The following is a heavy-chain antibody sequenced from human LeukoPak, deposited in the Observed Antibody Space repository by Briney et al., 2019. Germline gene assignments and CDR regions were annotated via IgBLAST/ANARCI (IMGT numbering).Heavy chain of an antibody. CDR2: IYYSGST. Sequence: PSETLSLTCTVSGGSISSSSYYWGWIRQPPGKGLEWIGSIYYSGSTYYNPSLKSRVTISVDTSKNQFSLKLSSVTAADTAVYYCARSPNSGYDPFDYGGQGTLVTVSS. V-gene: IGHV4-39*01. CDR1: GGSISSSSYY. CDR3: ARSPNSGYDPFDY. J-gene: IGHJ4*02. D-gene: IGHD5-12*01.